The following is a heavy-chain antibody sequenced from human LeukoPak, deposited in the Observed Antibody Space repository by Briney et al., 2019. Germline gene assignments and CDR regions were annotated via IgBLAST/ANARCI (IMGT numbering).Heavy chain of an antibody. D-gene: IGHD6-25*01. CDR2: IYYSGST. CDR1: GGSISSYY. V-gene: IGHV4-59*01. CDR3: ARGGPYYYYGMDV. Sequence: SETLSLTCTVSGGSISSYYWSGIRQPPGKGLEWIGYIYYSGSTNYNPSLKSRVTISVDTSKNQFSLKLSSVTAADTAVYYCARGGPYYYYGMDVWSQGTTVTVSS. J-gene: IGHJ6*02.